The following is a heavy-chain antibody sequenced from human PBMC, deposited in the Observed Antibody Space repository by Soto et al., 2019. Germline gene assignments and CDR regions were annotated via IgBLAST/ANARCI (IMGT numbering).Heavy chain of an antibody. CDR3: ARAVNYGMDV. CDR2: ISCSSGSI. J-gene: IGHJ6*02. Sequence: GGSLRLSCAASGFTFSSYSMNWVRQAPGKGLEWVSSISCSSGSIYYADSVKGQFTISRVKAKNALYLQMNSLRAEDTAVYYCARAVNYGMDVWGQGTTVTVSS. CDR1: GFTFSSYS. V-gene: IGHV3-21*01.